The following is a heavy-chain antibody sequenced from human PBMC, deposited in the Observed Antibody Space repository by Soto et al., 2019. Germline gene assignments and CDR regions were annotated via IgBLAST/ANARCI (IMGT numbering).Heavy chain of an antibody. V-gene: IGHV1-8*02. J-gene: IGHJ6*02. CDR3: GRERKFDFSRKALDV. CDR1: GYTFTTND. D-gene: IGHD3-3*01. Sequence: QVHLVQSGAEVRKPGASVKVSCKPFGYTFTTNDINWVRQAPGQGLEWLGWMDPNSGVAGYAQKFQGRVIMTRDTSTSTAHMELSGLTSEDTAVYYCGRERKFDFSRKALDVWGQGTTVIVSS. CDR2: MDPNSGVA.